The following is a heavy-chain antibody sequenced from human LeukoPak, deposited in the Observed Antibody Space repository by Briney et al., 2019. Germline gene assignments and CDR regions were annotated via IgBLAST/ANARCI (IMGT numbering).Heavy chain of an antibody. J-gene: IGHJ1*01. V-gene: IGHV3-74*01. CDR3: ARAPSEIGGYNAEYFLN. CDR1: GFTFSLYW. D-gene: IGHD3-22*01. CDR2: IKSDGST. Sequence: PGGSLRLSCAAWGFTFSLYWTHGVRQAPGKGPVWVSRIKSDGSTRYADSVKGRFTISRDNAKNTVSLQMNSLRAEDTGVYYCARAPSEIGGYNAEYFLNTGPGTLVTVSP.